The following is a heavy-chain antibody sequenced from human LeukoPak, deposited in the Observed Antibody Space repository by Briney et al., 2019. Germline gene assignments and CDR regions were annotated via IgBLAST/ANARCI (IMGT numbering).Heavy chain of an antibody. D-gene: IGHD1-26*01. CDR3: ARAPTSYYYFDY. CDR2: ISSGSSTI. Sequence: GGSLTLSCAASGFTFSSYSMNWVRQAPGKGLEWVSYISSGSSTIYFAESVKGRFTISRDNAKKSLYLQMNSLRDEDTAVYYCARAPTSYYYFDYWGQGTLVTVSS. CDR1: GFTFSSYS. V-gene: IGHV3-48*02. J-gene: IGHJ4*02.